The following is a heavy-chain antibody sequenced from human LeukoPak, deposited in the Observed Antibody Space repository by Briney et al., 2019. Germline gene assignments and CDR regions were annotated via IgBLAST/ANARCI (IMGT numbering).Heavy chain of an antibody. Sequence: SETLSLTCTVSGGSISSSSYYWGWIRQPPGKGLEWIGSISYSGSTYYNPSLKSRVTISVDTSKNQFSLELSSVTAADTAVYYCARRNGDRDYWGQGTLVTVSS. V-gene: IGHV4-39*07. J-gene: IGHJ4*02. CDR3: ARRNGDRDY. CDR2: ISYSGST. CDR1: GGSISSSSYY. D-gene: IGHD4-17*01.